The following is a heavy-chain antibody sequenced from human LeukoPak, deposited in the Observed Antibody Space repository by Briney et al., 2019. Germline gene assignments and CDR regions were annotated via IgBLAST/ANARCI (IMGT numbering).Heavy chain of an antibody. V-gene: IGHV6-1*01. J-gene: IGHJ3*02. CDR1: GDSVSSSIAV. D-gene: IGHD1-26*01. CDR3: ARDAVGASLFDI. Sequence: SQTLSLTCAISGDSVSSSIAVWNCIRQSPSRGLEWLGRTYYRSKWNNHYAVSVESRITITPDTSKNQFSQHLNSVTPEDTAVYYCARDAVGASLFDIWGQGTMVTVSS. CDR2: TYYRSKWNN.